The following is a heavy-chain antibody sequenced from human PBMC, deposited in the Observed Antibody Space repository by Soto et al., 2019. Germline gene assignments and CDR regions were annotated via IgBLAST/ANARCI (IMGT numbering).Heavy chain of an antibody. CDR2: ISYTGSA. V-gene: IGHV4-4*07. Sequence: QVQLQESGTGLVNPSGTLSLTCTVSCGSMRSYSWSCFRRPPGGRLELIGRISYTGSADCSPSLKSRISMSVDTSKSQFSLKLNSVTAADTAMYYCLRYHGGYWGQGIQVTFSS. D-gene: IGHD2-2*01. CDR1: CGSMRSYS. J-gene: IGHJ4*02. CDR3: LRYHGGY.